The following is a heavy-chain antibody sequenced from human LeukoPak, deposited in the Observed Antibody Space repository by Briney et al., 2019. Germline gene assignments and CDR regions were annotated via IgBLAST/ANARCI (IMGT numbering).Heavy chain of an antibody. J-gene: IGHJ6*03. D-gene: IGHD3-3*01. CDR2: ISGSGGST. CDR3: AKDLVFGVVIISYYYMGV. V-gene: IGHV3-23*01. CDR1: GFTFSSYA. Sequence: GGSLRLSCAASGFTFSSYAMSWVRQAPGKGLEWVSAISGSGGSTYYADSVKGRFTISRDNSKNTLYLQMNSLRAEGTAVYYCAKDLVFGVVIISYYYMGVWGKGTTVTVSS.